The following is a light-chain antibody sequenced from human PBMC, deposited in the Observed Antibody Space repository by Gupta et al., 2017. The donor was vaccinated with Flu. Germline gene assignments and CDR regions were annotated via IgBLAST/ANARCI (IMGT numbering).Light chain of an antibody. CDR2: SNN. V-gene: IGLV1-44*01. J-gene: IGLJ3*02. CDR1: SSNIGSNT. Sequence: QSVLTQPPSASGTPGQRVTISCSGSSSNIGSNTVNWYQQLPGTAPNLLIYSNNQRPSGVPDRFSGSKSGTSASLAISGLRSEDEADYHCAAWDDSLNGPVFGGGTKLTVL. CDR3: AAWDDSLNGPV.